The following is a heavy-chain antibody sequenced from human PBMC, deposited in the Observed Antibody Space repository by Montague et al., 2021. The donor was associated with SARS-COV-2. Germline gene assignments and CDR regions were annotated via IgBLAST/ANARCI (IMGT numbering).Heavy chain of an antibody. D-gene: IGHD3-10*01. J-gene: IGHJ5*02. Sequence: SETLSLTCTVSGYSISSGYYWGWFRQHPGKGLEWIGGIYHSGSTYYNPSTKSRVTISVDTSKNQYTLKQRSVTAADTAAYYCARDCYDYGSGSCQRWFDPWGQGTLVTVSS. V-gene: IGHV4-38-2*02. CDR3: ARDCYDYGSGSCQRWFDP. CDR2: IYHSGST. CDR1: GYSISSGYY.